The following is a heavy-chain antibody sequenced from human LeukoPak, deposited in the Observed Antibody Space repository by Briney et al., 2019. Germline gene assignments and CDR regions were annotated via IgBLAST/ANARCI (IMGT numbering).Heavy chain of an antibody. V-gene: IGHV4-61*01. CDR1: GGSVSSGSYY. J-gene: IGHJ4*02. CDR2: IYYSGST. Sequence: KPSETLSLTCTVSGGSVSSGSYYWSWIRQPPGKGLEWIGYIYYSGSTNYNPSLEGRVTISVDTSKNQFSLKLSSVTAADTAVYYCARERIAAAGTVYYFDYWGQGTLVTVSS. CDR3: ARERIAAAGTVYYFDY. D-gene: IGHD6-13*01.